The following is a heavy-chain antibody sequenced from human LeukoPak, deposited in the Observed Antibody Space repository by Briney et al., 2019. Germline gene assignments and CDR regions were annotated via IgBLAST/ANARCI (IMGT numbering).Heavy chain of an antibody. V-gene: IGHV4-4*07. CDR1: GGSISSYY. CDR2: IYTSGST. J-gene: IGHJ4*02. D-gene: IGHD6-19*01. Sequence: PSETLSLTCTVSGGSISSYYWSWIRQPAGKGLEWIGRIYTSGSTNYNPSLKSRVTTSVDTSKNQFSLKLSSVTAADTAVYYCASTGYSSGWYDYWGQGTLVTVSS. CDR3: ASTGYSSGWYDY.